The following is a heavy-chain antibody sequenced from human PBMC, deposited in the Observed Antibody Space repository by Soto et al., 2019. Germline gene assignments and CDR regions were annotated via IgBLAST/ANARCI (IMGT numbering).Heavy chain of an antibody. V-gene: IGHV3-72*01. Sequence: EVQLVESGGGLVQPGGSLRLSCAASGFTFSDHYMDWVRQAPGKGLEWVGRIRNKAKSYTTDYAASVKGRFNISRDDSKKSVYLQMNCLKSKDTSLYYCAPLKLVDMAYYWGQGALVTVSP. CDR2: IRNKAKSYTT. J-gene: IGHJ4*02. CDR3: APLKLVDMAYY. D-gene: IGHD2-2*01. CDR1: GFTFSDHY.